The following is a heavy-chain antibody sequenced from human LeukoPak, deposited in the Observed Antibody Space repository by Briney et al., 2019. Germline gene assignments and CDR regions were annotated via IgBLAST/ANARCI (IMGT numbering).Heavy chain of an antibody. J-gene: IGHJ4*02. V-gene: IGHV4-39*01. Sequence: SETLSLTCIVSGGSISTSAYYWGWIRQPPGEGLQWIGSIYYSGSTYYNPSLKSRVTISVDTSKNQFSLKLSSVTAADTAVYYCASDFWSGWRYFDYWGQGTLVTVSS. CDR2: IYYSGST. CDR1: GGSISTSAYY. CDR3: ASDFWSGWRYFDY. D-gene: IGHD3-3*01.